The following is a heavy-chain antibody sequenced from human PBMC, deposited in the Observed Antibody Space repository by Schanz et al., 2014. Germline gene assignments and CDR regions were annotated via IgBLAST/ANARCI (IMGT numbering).Heavy chain of an antibody. CDR2: IYYSGSS. Sequence: QVQLQESGPGLVKPSETLSLTCAVYGGSFSSNYWSWIRQPPGKGLEWIGYIYYSGSSDYNPSLKSRVTISLDTSKNQSPLTLTSLTAADTAVYYCARDTTWRLDLWGRGTLVTVSS. J-gene: IGHJ2*01. CDR1: GGSFSSNY. CDR3: ARDTTWRLDL. D-gene: IGHD1-1*01. V-gene: IGHV4-59*12.